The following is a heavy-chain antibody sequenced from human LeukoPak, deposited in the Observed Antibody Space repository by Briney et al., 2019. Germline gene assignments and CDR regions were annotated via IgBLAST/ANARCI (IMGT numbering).Heavy chain of an antibody. CDR3: ARVRRRSSAYDYSDY. CDR2: LRSSSTYI. V-gene: IGHV3-21*06. Sequence: GGSLRLSCAASGFTFSGYSMNWVRQAPGKGLEWVSALRSSSTYIYYVDSVKGRFTISRDNAKHSLYLQMNSLRAEDTAIYFCARVRRRSSAYDYSDYWGQGTLVTVPA. CDR1: GFTFSGYS. D-gene: IGHD5-12*01. J-gene: IGHJ4*02.